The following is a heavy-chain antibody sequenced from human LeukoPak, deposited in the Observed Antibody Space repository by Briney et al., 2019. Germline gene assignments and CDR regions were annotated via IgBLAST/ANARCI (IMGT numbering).Heavy chain of an antibody. CDR1: GFTFSNAW. J-gene: IGHJ4*02. V-gene: IGHV3-48*01. CDR3: ARETPDSSSWAVFDY. CDR2: ITLSSTTI. D-gene: IGHD6-13*01. Sequence: GGSLRLSCAASGFTFSNAWMSWVRQAPGKGLEWVSYITLSSTTIYYADSVKGRFTISRDNAQNSLYLQMNSLRAEDTAVYYCARETPDSSSWAVFDYWGQGTLVTVSS.